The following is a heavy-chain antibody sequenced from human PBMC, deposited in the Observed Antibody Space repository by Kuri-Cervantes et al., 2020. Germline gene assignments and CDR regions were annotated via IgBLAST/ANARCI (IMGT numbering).Heavy chain of an antibody. CDR3: AKDTSYYYSNALQH. CDR2: IKSKTDGGTT. V-gene: IGHV3-15*01. J-gene: IGHJ1*01. CDR1: GFTFSNAW. D-gene: IGHD3-22*01. Sequence: GGSLRLSCAASGFTFSNAWMSWVRHAPGKGLEWVGRIKSKTDGGTTDYAAPVKGRFTISRDDSKNTLYLQMSSLRAEDTALYYCAKDTSYYYSNALQHWGQGTLVTVSS.